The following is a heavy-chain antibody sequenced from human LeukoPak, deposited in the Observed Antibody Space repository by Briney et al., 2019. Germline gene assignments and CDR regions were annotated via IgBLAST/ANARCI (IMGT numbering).Heavy chain of an antibody. Sequence: PGGSLRLSCAASGFTFSSYGMHWVRQAPGKGLEWVTFMHSDGTNKYYADSVKGRFTASRDNSKNTLYLQMNSLRAEDTAVYYCAKGATGDWGQGTLVTVSS. CDR1: GFTFSSYG. V-gene: IGHV3-30*02. CDR3: AKGATGD. CDR2: MHSDGTNK. J-gene: IGHJ4*02. D-gene: IGHD1-26*01.